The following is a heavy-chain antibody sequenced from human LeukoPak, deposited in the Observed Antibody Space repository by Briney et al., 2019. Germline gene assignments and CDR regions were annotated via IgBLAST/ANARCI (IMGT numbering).Heavy chain of an antibody. Sequence: GGSLRLSCAASGFTLSSYWMSWVRQAPGRGLEGVANIKQDGSEKYYVDSVKGRFTISRDNAKNALYLQMNSLRAEDTAVYYCARDNLAGRGYYYGMDVWGQGTTVTVSS. CDR2: IKQDGSEK. CDR3: ARDNLAGRGYYYGMDV. CDR1: GFTLSSYW. V-gene: IGHV3-7*01. J-gene: IGHJ6*02.